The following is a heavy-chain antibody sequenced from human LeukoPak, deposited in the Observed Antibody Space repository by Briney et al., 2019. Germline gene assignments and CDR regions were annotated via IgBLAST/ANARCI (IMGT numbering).Heavy chain of an antibody. V-gene: IGHV3-21*01. Sequence: GGSLRLSCAASGFTFDDYTMHWVRQAPGKGLEWVSSISSSSSYIYYADSVKGRFTISRDNAKNSLYLQMNSLRAEDTAVYYCARDHSSSWYPYYYYYMDVWGKGTTVTVSS. CDR2: ISSSSSYI. CDR3: ARDHSSSWYPYYYYYMDV. J-gene: IGHJ6*03. D-gene: IGHD6-13*01. CDR1: GFTFDDYT.